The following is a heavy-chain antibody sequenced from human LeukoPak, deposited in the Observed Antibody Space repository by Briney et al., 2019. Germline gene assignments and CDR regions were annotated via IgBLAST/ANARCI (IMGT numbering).Heavy chain of an antibody. J-gene: IGHJ4*02. V-gene: IGHV1-8*01. CDR3: ATQVGLHLDY. CDR2: MNPNSGNT. CDR1: GYTFTSYD. Sequence: ASVKVSCKASGYTFTSYDINWVRQATGQGLEWMGWMNPNSGNTGYAQKFQGRVTITADKSTSTAYMELSSLRSEVTAVYYCATQVGLHLDYWGQGTLVTVSS. D-gene: IGHD2-15*01.